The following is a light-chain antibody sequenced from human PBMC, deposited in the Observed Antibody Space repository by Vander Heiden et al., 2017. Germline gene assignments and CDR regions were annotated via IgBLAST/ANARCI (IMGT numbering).Light chain of an antibody. J-gene: IGKJ2*01. CDR3: QQDDSYPQT. Sequence: IRMTQSPSSFSASTGDRVTITCRASQGISSYLAWYQQKPGKAPKLLIYAASTLQSGVPSRFSGSGSGTDFTLTISCLQSEDFATYYCQQDDSYPQTFGQGTKLEIK. CDR1: QGISSY. V-gene: IGKV1-8*01. CDR2: AAS.